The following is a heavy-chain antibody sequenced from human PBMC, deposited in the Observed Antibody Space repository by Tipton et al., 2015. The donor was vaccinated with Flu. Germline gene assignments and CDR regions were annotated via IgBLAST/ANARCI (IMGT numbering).Heavy chain of an antibody. V-gene: IGHV4-38-2*02. CDR3: AREKIVGTSLYYFDY. CDR2: VHTSAGT. D-gene: IGHD1-26*01. J-gene: IGHJ4*02. CDR1: GDSLGSSFY. Sequence: LRLSCSVSGDSLGSSFYWAWIRQPPGRGLEWIANVHTSAGTYYNPSLKSRVTLSVDRSKNQFSLRLASVTAADTAVYFCAREKIVGTSLYYFDYWGQGTLVTVSS.